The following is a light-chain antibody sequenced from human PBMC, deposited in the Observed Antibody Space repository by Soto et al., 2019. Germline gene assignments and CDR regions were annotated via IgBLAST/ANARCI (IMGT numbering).Light chain of an antibody. CDR1: QSVFYSSNNKNY. Sequence: DIVMTQSPDSLAVSLGERATINCKSSQSVFYSSNNKNYLAWYQQKPGQPPNLLIYWASTRESGVPDRFSGSGSGTDFTLTISSLQAEDLAVYYCQQYYSTPLTFGGGTKVEIK. CDR3: QQYYSTPLT. J-gene: IGKJ4*01. CDR2: WAS. V-gene: IGKV4-1*01.